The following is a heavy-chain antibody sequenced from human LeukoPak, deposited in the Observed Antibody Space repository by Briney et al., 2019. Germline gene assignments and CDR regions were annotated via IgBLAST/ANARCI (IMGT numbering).Heavy chain of an antibody. Sequence: GGSLRLSCAVSGFTFSSYWMHWVRQAPGKGLVWVSRINSDGSSTSYADSVKGRFTISRDNAKNTLYLQMNSLRAEDTAVYYCASMGTGSYYSGLDYWGQGTLVTVSS. V-gene: IGHV3-74*01. CDR2: INSDGSST. CDR3: ASMGTGSYYSGLDY. J-gene: IGHJ4*02. D-gene: IGHD1-26*01. CDR1: GFTFSSYW.